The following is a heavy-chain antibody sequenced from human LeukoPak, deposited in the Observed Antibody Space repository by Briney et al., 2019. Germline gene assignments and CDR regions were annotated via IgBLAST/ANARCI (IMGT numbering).Heavy chain of an antibody. CDR2: INHSGST. J-gene: IGHJ5*02. CDR1: GGSFSGYY. CDR3: ARELKYQNWFDP. Sequence: SETLSLTCAVYGGSFSGYYWSWIRQPPGKGLEWIGEINHSGSTNYNPSLKSRVTISVDTSKNQFSLKLSSVTAADTAVYHCARELKYQNWFDPWGQGTLVTVSS. V-gene: IGHV4-34*01. D-gene: IGHD1-1*01.